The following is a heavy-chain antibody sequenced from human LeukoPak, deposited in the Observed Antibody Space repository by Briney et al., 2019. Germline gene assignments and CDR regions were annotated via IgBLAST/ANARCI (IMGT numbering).Heavy chain of an antibody. Sequence: ASVTVSCKASGYDFITYAFSWVRQAPGQGLEWMAWINPYHGRTIYSQKFKARVTLTTDTSTNTAHMELTSLTSDDTAVYFCARDRIVAGVLDFWGQGTLVTVSS. D-gene: IGHD6-13*01. J-gene: IGHJ4*02. CDR1: GYDFITYA. CDR2: INPYHGRT. CDR3: ARDRIVAGVLDF. V-gene: IGHV1-18*01.